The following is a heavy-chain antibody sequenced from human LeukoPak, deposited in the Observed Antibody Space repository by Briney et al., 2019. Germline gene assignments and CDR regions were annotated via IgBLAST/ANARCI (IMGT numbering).Heavy chain of an antibody. CDR1: GFTVSSNY. V-gene: IGHV3-66*01. J-gene: IGHJ4*02. CDR3: ARAQAFDY. Sequence: GGSLRLSCAAYGFTVSSNYMSWVRQAPGKGLEWVSVMYIDGTTYYAESVKGRFTISRDNPKNTLYLQMNSLRAEDTAVYYCARAQAFDYWGQGTLVTVSS. CDR2: MYIDGTT.